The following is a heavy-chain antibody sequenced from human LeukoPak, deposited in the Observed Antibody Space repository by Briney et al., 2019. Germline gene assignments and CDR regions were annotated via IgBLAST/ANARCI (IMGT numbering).Heavy chain of an antibody. Sequence: GGSLRLSCAASGFTFSSYGMHWVRQAPGKGLEWVAFIRYDGSNKYYADSVKGRFTISRDNSKNTLYLQMNSLRAEDTAVYYCAKDCCGYSYGTNFDYWGQGTLVTVSP. V-gene: IGHV3-30*02. CDR3: AKDCCGYSYGTNFDY. D-gene: IGHD5-18*01. CDR1: GFTFSSYG. CDR2: IRYDGSNK. J-gene: IGHJ4*02.